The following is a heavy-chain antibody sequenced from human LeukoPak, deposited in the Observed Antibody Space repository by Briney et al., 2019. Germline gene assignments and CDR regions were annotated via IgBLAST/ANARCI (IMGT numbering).Heavy chain of an antibody. CDR2: IRYDGRNK. CDR1: GFTFSSYG. D-gene: IGHD6-13*01. V-gene: IGHV3-30*02. Sequence: GGSLRLPCAASGFTFSSYGMHWVRQAPGKGLEWVAIIRYDGRNKYYADSVKGRFTISRDNSKNTLYLQMNSLRAEDSAVYHCAKDRIATVVISRYYYMDVWGKGTTVTISS. J-gene: IGHJ6*03. CDR3: AKDRIATVVISRYYYMDV.